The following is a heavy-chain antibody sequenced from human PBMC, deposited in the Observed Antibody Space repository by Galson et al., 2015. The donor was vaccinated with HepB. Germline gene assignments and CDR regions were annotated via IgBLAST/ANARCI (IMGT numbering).Heavy chain of an antibody. CDR3: ARGGVGLRDAFDI. J-gene: IGHJ3*02. V-gene: IGHV3-21*01. D-gene: IGHD3-10*01. CDR2: ISSSSSYI. Sequence: SLRLSCAASGFTFSSYSMNWVRQAPGKGLEWVSSISSSSSYIYYADSVKGRFTISRDNAKNSLYLQMNSLRAEDTAVYYCARGGVGLRDAFDIWGQGTMVTVSS. CDR1: GFTFSSYS.